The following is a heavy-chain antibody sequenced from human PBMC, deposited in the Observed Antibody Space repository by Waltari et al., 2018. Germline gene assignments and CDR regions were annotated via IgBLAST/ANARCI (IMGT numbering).Heavy chain of an antibody. D-gene: IGHD2-15*01. Sequence: EVQLVESGGNLVQPGGSLRLSCVASGFPFSNYYIIWVRQAPGKGLEWVANINGDGSAKNYMDSVRGRFTISRDNAKNSVYMQLNSLRDDDTAVYYCVRDGLIHAADYWGQGTLVSVSS. CDR3: VRDGLIHAADY. J-gene: IGHJ4*02. V-gene: IGHV3-7*01. CDR2: INGDGSAK. CDR1: GFPFSNYY.